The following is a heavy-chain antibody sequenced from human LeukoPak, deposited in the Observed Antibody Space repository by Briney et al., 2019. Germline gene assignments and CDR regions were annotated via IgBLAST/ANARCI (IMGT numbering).Heavy chain of an antibody. CDR1: GFTFSSYG. V-gene: IGHV3-7*01. J-gene: IGHJ4*02. CDR2: INQDGSQK. D-gene: IGHD3/OR15-3a*01. Sequence: GGSLRLSCAASGFTFSSYGMHWVRQAPGKGLEWVAIINQDGSQKYYVDSVKGRFTISRDNAKNSLYLQMDSLRVEDTAVYHCAKDVAWGRMDLWGQGTLATVSS. CDR3: AKDVAWGRMDL.